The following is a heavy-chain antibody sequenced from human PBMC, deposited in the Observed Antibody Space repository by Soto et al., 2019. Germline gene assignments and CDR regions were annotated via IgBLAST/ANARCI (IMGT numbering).Heavy chain of an antibody. CDR3: AKAEGDYYEPNWFDP. D-gene: IGHD3-22*01. Sequence: PGVSLTLSCAASGFTFSYYAVSWVRHAQGKGLEWVSAISGSGGSTYYADSVKGRFTISRDNSKNTLYLQMNSLRAEDTAVYYCAKAEGDYYEPNWFDPWGQGTLGTAPQ. V-gene: IGHV3-23*01. J-gene: IGHJ5*02. CDR2: ISGSGGST. CDR1: GFTFSYYA.